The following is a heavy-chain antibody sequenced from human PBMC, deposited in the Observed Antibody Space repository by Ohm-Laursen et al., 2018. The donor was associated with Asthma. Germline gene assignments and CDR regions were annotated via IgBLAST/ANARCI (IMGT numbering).Heavy chain of an antibody. CDR3: ARGLGGIHRWLSYQIDK. D-gene: IGHD5-18*01. CDR1: GFIFKNYG. Sequence: SLRLSCSASGFIFKNYGMHWVRQAPGKGLEWVAVIWNDGSDKFYADSVKGRFTISRDNSKSTLFLQMSSLRPEDTAVYYCARGLGGIHRWLSYQIDKWGLGTQVTVSS. V-gene: IGHV3-33*01. CDR2: IWNDGSDK. J-gene: IGHJ4*02.